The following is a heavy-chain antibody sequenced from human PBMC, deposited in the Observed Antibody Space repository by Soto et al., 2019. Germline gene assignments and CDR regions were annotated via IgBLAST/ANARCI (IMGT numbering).Heavy chain of an antibody. CDR2: IIPMYDSV. D-gene: IGHD2-8*01. Sequence: GASVKVSCKTSGDTFTNFSISWVRQAPGQGLEWMGGIIPMYDSVSYAQKSQGRVTITADKFTGTVYMELSSLRSEDTAIYFCAASTFQYGVGGYFPLDYWGQGTPVTVSS. CDR3: AASTFQYGVGGYFPLDY. V-gene: IGHV1-69*06. J-gene: IGHJ4*02. CDR1: GDTFTNFS.